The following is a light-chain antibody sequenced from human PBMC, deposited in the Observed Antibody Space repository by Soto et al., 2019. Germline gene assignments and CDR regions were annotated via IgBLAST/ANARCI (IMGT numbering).Light chain of an antibody. CDR2: DAS. V-gene: IGKV1-5*01. CDR3: QQYNRASWT. J-gene: IGKJ1*01. Sequence: DIQVTQSPSTLSAYVGDRVSITCRASQSIDTWLAWYQQKPGKAPSLLIFDASILESGVPSRFSGSGSGTEFTLTISSLQPDDFATYYCQQYNRASWTFGQGTRVEI. CDR1: QSIDTW.